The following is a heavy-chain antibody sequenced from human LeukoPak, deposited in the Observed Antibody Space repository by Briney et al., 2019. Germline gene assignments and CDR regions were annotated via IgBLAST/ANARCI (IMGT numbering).Heavy chain of an antibody. Sequence: SETLSLTCVVSGGSISRGGYSWSWIRQPPGKGLECIGYIFHSGSDYYHPSLRSRASMSVDTSKNQFSLNLTSVTAADTAVYYCARRYGDYSDFWGQGTLVTVSS. J-gene: IGHJ4*02. V-gene: IGHV4-30-2*01. CDR3: ARRYGDYSDF. CDR2: IFHSGSD. CDR1: GGSISRGGYS. D-gene: IGHD4-17*01.